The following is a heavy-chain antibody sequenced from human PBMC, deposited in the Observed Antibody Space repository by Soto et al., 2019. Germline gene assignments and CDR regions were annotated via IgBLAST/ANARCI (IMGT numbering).Heavy chain of an antibody. J-gene: IGHJ4*02. CDR2: INPNSGGT. Sequence: ASVKVSGKASGYTFTGSYMHWVRQAPGQGLEWMGWINPNSGGTNYAQKFQGRVTMTRDTSISTAYMELSRLRSDDTAVYYCARDSDYYDSSPFDYWGQGTLVTVSS. V-gene: IGHV1-2*02. CDR3: ARDSDYYDSSPFDY. D-gene: IGHD3-22*01. CDR1: GYTFTGSY.